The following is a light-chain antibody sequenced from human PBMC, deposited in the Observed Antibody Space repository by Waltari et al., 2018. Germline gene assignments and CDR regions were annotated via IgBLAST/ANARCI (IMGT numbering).Light chain of an antibody. J-gene: IGKJ1*01. V-gene: IGKV3D-7*01. CDR1: QRVSSSY. CDR2: GAS. CDR3: QQDYNLPVT. Sequence: EIVMTQSPATLSLSPGERATLSCRASQRVSSSYLSWYQQKPGQAPRLLIYGASTRATGIPARFSGSGSGTDFTLTISSLQPEDFAVYYCQQDYNLPVTFGQGTKVEIK.